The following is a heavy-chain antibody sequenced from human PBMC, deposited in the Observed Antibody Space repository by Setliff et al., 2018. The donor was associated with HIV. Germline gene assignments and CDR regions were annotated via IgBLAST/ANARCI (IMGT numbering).Heavy chain of an antibody. Sequence: SETLSLTCTVSGDFFSSDYYWGWIRQSPGKGLEWIGTIYHSGSTYYNPSLKSRVTISVDTSKNQFSLRLNSVTAADTAVYYCARHLVEADRYRFSRVHGALKYWGQGALVTVSS. CDR1: GDFFSSDYY. CDR3: ARHLVEADRYRFSRVHGALKY. J-gene: IGHJ4*02. CDR2: IYHSGST. D-gene: IGHD2-8*02. V-gene: IGHV4-38-2*02.